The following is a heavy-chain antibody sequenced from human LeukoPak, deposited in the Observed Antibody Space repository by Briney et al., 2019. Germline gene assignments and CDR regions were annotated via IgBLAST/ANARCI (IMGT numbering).Heavy chain of an antibody. CDR2: IFQGGGEI. Sequence: GGCLTLSCAASGFILSTFSMIWVRQPPGKGLGWVSSIFQGGGEIHYAGSVRGRFTISRDNSKSTLFLQMNSLRAEDSAIYYCATYRQVLLPFESWGQGTLVTVSS. V-gene: IGHV3-23*01. CDR1: GFILSTFS. J-gene: IGHJ4*02. D-gene: IGHD5-18*01. CDR3: ATYRQVLLPFES.